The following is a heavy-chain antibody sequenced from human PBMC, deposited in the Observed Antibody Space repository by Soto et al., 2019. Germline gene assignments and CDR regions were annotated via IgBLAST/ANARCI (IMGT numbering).Heavy chain of an antibody. V-gene: IGHV5-10-1*01. D-gene: IGHD1-26*01. Sequence: GESLKISCKGSGYSFTSYWISWVRQMPGKGLEWMGRIDPSDSYTNYSPSFQGHVTISADKSISTAYLQWSSLKASDTAMYYCARQSPSRELPHYYYYGMDVWGQGTTVTVSS. CDR3: ARQSPSRELPHYYYYGMDV. J-gene: IGHJ6*02. CDR1: GYSFTSYW. CDR2: IDPSDSYT.